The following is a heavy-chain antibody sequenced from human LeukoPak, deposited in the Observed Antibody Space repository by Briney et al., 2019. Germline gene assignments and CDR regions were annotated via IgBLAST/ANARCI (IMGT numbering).Heavy chain of an antibody. D-gene: IGHD3-22*01. V-gene: IGHV3-23*01. CDR2: ISGSGGST. Sequence: PGGSLRLSCAASGFTFSSYAMSWVRQAPGKGLEWVSAISGSGGSTYYADSVKGRFTISRDNSKNTLYLQMNNLSAEDTAVYYCATSYYDSSGYLDWYFDLWGRGTLVTVSS. CDR1: GFTFSSYA. CDR3: ATSYYDSSGYLDWYFDL. J-gene: IGHJ2*01.